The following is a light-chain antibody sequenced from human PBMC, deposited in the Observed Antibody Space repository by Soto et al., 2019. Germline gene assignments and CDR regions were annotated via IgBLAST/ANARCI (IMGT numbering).Light chain of an antibody. CDR1: SSNIGNNY. V-gene: IGLV1-51*01. CDR2: DNN. J-gene: IGLJ2*01. Sequence: QSVLTQPPSVSATPGQKVTISCSGSSSNIGNNYVSWYQQLPGTAPKLLIYDNNKRPSGIPDRLSGSKSGTSATLGITGLQTGDEAEYYCGTWDSSRSAVVFGGGTKLTVL. CDR3: GTWDSSRSAVV.